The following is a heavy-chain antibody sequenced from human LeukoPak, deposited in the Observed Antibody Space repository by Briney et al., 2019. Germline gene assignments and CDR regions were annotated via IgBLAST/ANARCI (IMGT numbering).Heavy chain of an antibody. CDR1: GDSVNSGDNY. D-gene: IGHD4-17*01. J-gene: IGHJ4*02. CDR3: ARASGDYISDHFDY. Sequence: SETLSLTXTVSGDSVNSGDNYWSWIRQPPGKGLVWIGYIYYSGSTYYNPSLKSRVTISVDTSKNQFSLKLNSVTAADTAVYYRARASGDYISDHFDYWGQGTLVTVSS. CDR2: IYYSGST. V-gene: IGHV4-30-4*08.